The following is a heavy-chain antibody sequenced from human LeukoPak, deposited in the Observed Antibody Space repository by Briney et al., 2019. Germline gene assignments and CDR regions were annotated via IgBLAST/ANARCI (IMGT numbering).Heavy chain of an antibody. D-gene: IGHD5-12*01. Sequence: GGSLRLSCAASGFTFSSYWMHWVRQAPGKGLVWVSRINSDGSSTSYADSVKGRFTISRDNAKNTLYLQMNSLRAEDTAVYYCARELRGYSGYDSPERNYYYYMDVWGKGTTVTVSS. J-gene: IGHJ6*03. CDR2: INSDGSST. CDR1: GFTFSSYW. CDR3: ARELRGYSGYDSPERNYYYYMDV. V-gene: IGHV3-74*01.